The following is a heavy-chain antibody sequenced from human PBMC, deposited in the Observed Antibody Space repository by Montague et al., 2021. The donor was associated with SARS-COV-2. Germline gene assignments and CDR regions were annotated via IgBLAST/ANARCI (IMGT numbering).Heavy chain of an antibody. V-gene: IGHV3-7*01. J-gene: IGHJ4*02. CDR2: IDRDGYEV. CDR1: RFSFSSYR. CDR3: ARGGRGTSYYWEY. D-gene: IGHD2-2*01. Sequence: SLRLSCAASRFSFSSYRMTWIRQAPGKGPEWVATIDRDGYEVYYVDSVKGRITISRDNARNSLYLQLTSLRGEDTAVYYCARGGRGTSYYWEYWGQGTLVTVSS.